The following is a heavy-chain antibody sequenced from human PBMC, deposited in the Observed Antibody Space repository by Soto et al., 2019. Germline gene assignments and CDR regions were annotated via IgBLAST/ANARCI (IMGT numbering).Heavy chain of an antibody. CDR1: GFTFSSYA. CDR2: ISGSGGST. V-gene: IGHV3-23*01. Sequence: GGSLRLSCAASGFTFSSYAMSWVRQAPWKGLEWVSAISGSGGSTYYADSVKGRFTISRDNSKNTLYLQMNSLRAEDTAVYYCAKGDILTGYYYYYGMDVWGQGTTVTVSS. CDR3: AKGDILTGYYYYYGMDV. J-gene: IGHJ6*02. D-gene: IGHD3-9*01.